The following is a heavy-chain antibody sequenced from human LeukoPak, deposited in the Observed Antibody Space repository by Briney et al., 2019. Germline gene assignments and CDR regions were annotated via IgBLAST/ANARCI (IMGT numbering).Heavy chain of an antibody. D-gene: IGHD1-26*01. Sequence: GGSLRLSCAASGFTFSNYWMSWVRQAPGKGLEWVANIKEDGSEKYYEDSVKGRFTISRDNAKNTLYLQMNDLRAEDTAVYYCVTDRYSDSAFGDWGQGTLVTVSS. CDR1: GFTFSNYW. J-gene: IGHJ4*02. CDR3: VTDRYSDSAFGD. V-gene: IGHV3-7*01. CDR2: IKEDGSEK.